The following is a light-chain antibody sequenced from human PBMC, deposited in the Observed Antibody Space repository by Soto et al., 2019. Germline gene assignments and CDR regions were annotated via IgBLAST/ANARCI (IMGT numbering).Light chain of an antibody. CDR1: QSVSSSY. V-gene: IGKV3-20*01. Sequence: EIVLTQSPATLSLSTGERATLSCRASQSVSSSYLAWYQQTPGQAPRLLIYGTSNRATGIPDRFSGSGSGTDFTLTISRLEHEDFAVYYCQQYGNSRWTLGQGTKVDIK. J-gene: IGKJ1*01. CDR3: QQYGNSRWT. CDR2: GTS.